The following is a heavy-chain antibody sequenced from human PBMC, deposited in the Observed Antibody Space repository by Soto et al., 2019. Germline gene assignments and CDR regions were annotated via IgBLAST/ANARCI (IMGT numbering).Heavy chain of an antibody. V-gene: IGHV4-31*03. CDR3: ARDTTRVVTHHANYYGTDV. CDR2: IYYSGST. Sequence: KSSETLSLTCTVSGGSISSGGYYWSWIRQHPGKGLEWIGYIYYSGSTYYNPSLKSRVTISVDTSKNQFSLKLSSVTAADTAVYYCARDTTRVVTHHANYYGTDVWGQGTTVTVSS. D-gene: IGHD3-3*01. CDR1: GGSISSGGYY. J-gene: IGHJ6*02.